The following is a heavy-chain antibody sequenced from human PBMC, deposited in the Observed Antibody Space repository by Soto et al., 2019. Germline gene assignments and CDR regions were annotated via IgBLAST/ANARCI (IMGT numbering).Heavy chain of an antibody. Sequence: ASVKVSCKASGYTFTSYGISWVRQAPGQGLEWMGWISAYNGNTNYAQKLQGRVTMTTDTSTSTAYMELRSLRSDDTAVYYCARADCSSTSGYEDWFDPWGQGTLVTVSS. CDR2: ISAYNGNT. V-gene: IGHV1-18*01. CDR3: ARADCSSTSGYEDWFDP. J-gene: IGHJ5*02. CDR1: GYTFTSYG. D-gene: IGHD2-2*01.